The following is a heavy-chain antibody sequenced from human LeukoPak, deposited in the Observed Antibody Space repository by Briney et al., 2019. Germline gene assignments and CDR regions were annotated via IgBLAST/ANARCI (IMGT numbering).Heavy chain of an antibody. CDR1: GDSVSSKSV. CDR3: ARGDQDFDF. V-gene: IGHV6-1*01. Sequence: SQTLSLTCGISGDSVSSKSVWNWIRQSPSRGLEWLGRVYYRSKWSNNYAVSVKSRIIINPDTSKNQFSLQLSSVTAEDTAVYYCARGDQDFDFWGQGTLVTVSS. CDR2: VYYRSKWSN. D-gene: IGHD5-24*01. J-gene: IGHJ4*02.